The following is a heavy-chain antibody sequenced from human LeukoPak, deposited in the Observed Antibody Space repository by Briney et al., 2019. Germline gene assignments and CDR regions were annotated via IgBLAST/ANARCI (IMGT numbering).Heavy chain of an antibody. CDR1: GGSISSYY. CDR2: IYHSGST. V-gene: IGHV4-59*01. Sequence: PSETLSLTCTVSGGSISSYYWSWIRQPPGKGLEWIGYIYHSGSTSYSPSLKSRVTISVDTSKNQFSLNLSSVTAADTAVYYCARKGGSGTGKPFDYWGQGTLVTVSS. J-gene: IGHJ4*02. D-gene: IGHD3-10*01. CDR3: ARKGGSGTGKPFDY.